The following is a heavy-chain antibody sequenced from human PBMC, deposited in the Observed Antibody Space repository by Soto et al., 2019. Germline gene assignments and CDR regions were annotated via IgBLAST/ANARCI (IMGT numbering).Heavy chain of an antibody. CDR3: ARVVVAATRHTDFDS. J-gene: IGHJ4*02. CDR2: IYYDGST. D-gene: IGHD2-15*01. V-gene: IGHV4-39*01. Sequence: SETLSLTCTVSGVSLNNNNYYWAWIRQPPGKALAWIASIYYDGSTYYNPSLKSRVTISVDTSKNQFSLRLRSVTAADTAIYYCARVVVAATRHTDFDSWGQGTLVTVSS. CDR1: GVSLNNNNYY.